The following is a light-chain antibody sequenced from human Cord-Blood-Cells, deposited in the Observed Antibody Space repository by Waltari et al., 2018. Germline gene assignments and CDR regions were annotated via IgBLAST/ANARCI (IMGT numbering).Light chain of an antibody. CDR2: DAS. CDR3: QQYNSYSPVT. Sequence: GDRVTITCRASQSISSWLAWDQQKPGKAPKLLSYDASSLESGVPSRFSGSGSGTEFTLTISSLQPDDFATYYCQQYNSYSPVTFGQGTKLEIK. V-gene: IGKV1-5*01. J-gene: IGKJ2*01. CDR1: QSISSW.